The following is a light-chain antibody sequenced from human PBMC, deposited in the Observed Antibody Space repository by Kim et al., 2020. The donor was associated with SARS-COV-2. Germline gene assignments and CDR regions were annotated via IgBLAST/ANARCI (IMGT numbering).Light chain of an antibody. CDR2: EVS. CDR1: SSDVGGYNY. J-gene: IGLJ1*01. V-gene: IGLV2-8*01. CDR3: SSYAGKV. Sequence: GYPGQSVTISCTGTSSDVGGYNYVSWYQQHPAKAPKLMIYEVSKRPSGVPDRFSGSKSGNTASLTVSGLQAEDEADYYCSSYAGKVFGTGTKVTVL.